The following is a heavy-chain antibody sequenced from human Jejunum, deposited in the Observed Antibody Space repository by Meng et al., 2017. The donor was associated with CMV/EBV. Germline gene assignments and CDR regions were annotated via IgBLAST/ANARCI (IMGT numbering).Heavy chain of an antibody. CDR3: ISYKYDSSGYFSHY. Sequence: SGFSFSDSARHWVRQASRKGLEWVGRIRSKSNNYATAYAASVKDRFTISRDDSKNTAYLQMNTLKTEDTAVYYCISYKYDSSGYFSHYWGQGTLVTVSS. D-gene: IGHD3-22*01. J-gene: IGHJ4*02. V-gene: IGHV3-73*01. CDR1: GFSFSDSA. CDR2: IRSKSNNYAT.